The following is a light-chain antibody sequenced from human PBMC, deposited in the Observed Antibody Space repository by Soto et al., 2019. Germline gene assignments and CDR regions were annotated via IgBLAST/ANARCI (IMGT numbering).Light chain of an antibody. J-gene: IGLJ2*01. CDR1: TEAVTSGHF. CDR3: LLYYGGAQGVV. CDR2: STT. Sequence: QAVVTQEPSLTVSPGGTVTLSCASSTEAVTSGHFPNWIQQRPGQAPRTLIYSTTNKHSRTRARFSGSLLGGKAALTLSGVQPEDVGEYYCLLYYGGAQGVVFGGGTKLTVL. V-gene: IGLV7-43*01.